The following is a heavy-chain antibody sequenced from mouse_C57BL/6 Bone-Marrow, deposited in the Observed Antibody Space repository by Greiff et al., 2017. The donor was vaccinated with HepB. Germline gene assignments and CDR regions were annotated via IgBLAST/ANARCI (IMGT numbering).Heavy chain of an antibody. J-gene: IGHJ2*01. CDR3: ARPYGSSHYFDY. CDR1: GFTFSSYG. D-gene: IGHD1-1*01. Sequence: DVKLQESGGDLVKPGGSLKLSCAASGFTFSSYGMSWVRQTPDKRLEWVATISSGGSYTYYPDSVKGRFTISRDNAKNTLYLQMSILKSEDTAMYYCARPYGSSHYFDYWGQGTTLTVSS. CDR2: ISSGGSYT. V-gene: IGHV5-6*02.